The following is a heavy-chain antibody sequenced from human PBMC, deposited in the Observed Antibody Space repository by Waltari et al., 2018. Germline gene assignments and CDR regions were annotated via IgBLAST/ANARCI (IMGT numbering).Heavy chain of an antibody. J-gene: IGHJ6*02. CDR1: GGTFSSYA. V-gene: IGHV1-69*08. Sequence: QVQLVQSGAEVKKPGSSVKVSCKASGGTFSSYAISWVRQAPGQGLEWMGRIIPIFGTANYAQKFQGRVTITADKSTSTAYMELSSLRSEDTAVYYWARDCEGYCSGGSLREMDVWGQGTTVTVSS. D-gene: IGHD2-15*01. CDR2: IIPIFGTA. CDR3: ARDCEGYCSGGSLREMDV.